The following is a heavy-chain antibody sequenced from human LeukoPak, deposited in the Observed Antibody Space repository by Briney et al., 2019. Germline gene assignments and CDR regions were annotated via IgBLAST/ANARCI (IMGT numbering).Heavy chain of an antibody. D-gene: IGHD5-12*01. V-gene: IGHV3-74*03. CDR1: GFTFSSYW. Sequence: PGGSLRLSCAASGFTFSSYWMTWVRQAPGKGLVWVSRINSDGSSITYADSVKGRFTISRDNAKNTLYLQMNSLRVEDTAVYYCAREGRVSGYDFDCWGQGTVVTVSS. J-gene: IGHJ5*01. CDR3: AREGRVSGYDFDC. CDR2: INSDGSSI.